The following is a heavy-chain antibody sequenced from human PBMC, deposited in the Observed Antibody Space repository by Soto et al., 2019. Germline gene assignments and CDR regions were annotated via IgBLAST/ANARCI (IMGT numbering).Heavy chain of an antibody. CDR2: INYSGFT. J-gene: IGHJ4*02. V-gene: IGHV4-34*01. Sequence: QVQVQQWGPGLLKPSETLSLTCAVSGGSLRGHYWSWIRQSPEKGLEWIGEINYSGFTNYNPTLKSRVTISRDASKNQFSLRLSSMTAADSAVYFCARAAVKLGAPLFDSWGQGTLVTVSS. CDR3: ARAAVKLGAPLFDS. CDR1: GGSLRGHY. D-gene: IGHD1-26*01.